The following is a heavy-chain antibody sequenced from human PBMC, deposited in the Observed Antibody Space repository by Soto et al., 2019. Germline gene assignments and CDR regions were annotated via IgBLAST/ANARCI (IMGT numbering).Heavy chain of an antibody. V-gene: IGHV1-69*13. Sequence: SVKVSCKASGGTFSSYAISWVRQAPGQGLEWMGGIIPIFGTANYAQKFQGRVTITADESTSTAYMELSSLRSEDTAVYYCARGPSRSSWLIPSYYYYGMDVWGQGTTVTVSS. CDR3: ARGPSRSSWLIPSYYYYGMDV. CDR1: GGTFSSYA. CDR2: IIPIFGTA. D-gene: IGHD6-13*01. J-gene: IGHJ6*02.